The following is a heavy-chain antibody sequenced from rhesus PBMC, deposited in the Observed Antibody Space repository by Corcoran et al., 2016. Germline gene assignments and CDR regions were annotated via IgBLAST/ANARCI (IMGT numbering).Heavy chain of an antibody. D-gene: IGHD6-13*01. V-gene: IGHV4-106*01. Sequence: QVQLQESGPGLVKPSETLSLTCAVAGGAISYCYYWRRIRQPPGKGGEWSGYVYGGGRITQYTHASKDREPIETGTSKTPCDQGLSSVTAEDTAVYDCARGDSSWSGYFEFWGQGAQVTVSS. CDR1: GGAISYCYY. CDR3: ARGDSSWSGYFEF. CDR2: VYGGGRIT. J-gene: IGHJ1*01.